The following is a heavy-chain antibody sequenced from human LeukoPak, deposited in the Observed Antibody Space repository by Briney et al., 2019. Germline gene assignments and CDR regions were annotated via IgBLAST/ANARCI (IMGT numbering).Heavy chain of an antibody. D-gene: IGHD3-22*01. CDR2: MYYSGST. Sequence: SETLSLTCTVSGGSISSYYWSWIRQPPGMGLEWIGHMYYSGSTNYNPSLKTRVTMSVVTSKNQFSLKLSSVTAADTAVYYCASSLLYYYDSSGYAFDIWGQGTMVTVSS. CDR3: ASSLLYYYDSSGYAFDI. J-gene: IGHJ3*02. V-gene: IGHV4-59*08. CDR1: GGSISSYY.